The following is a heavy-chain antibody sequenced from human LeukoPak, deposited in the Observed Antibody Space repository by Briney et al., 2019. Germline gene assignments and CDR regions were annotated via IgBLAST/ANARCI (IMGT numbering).Heavy chain of an antibody. Sequence: GGSLRLSCAASGSTVSSNYMSWVRQAPGKGLEWVSVIYTGGPTYYADSVKGRLTISRDISKNTLYLQMHSLRADDTAVYYCARETYNWNGRNALDIWGQGTMVTVSS. CDR1: GSTVSSNY. J-gene: IGHJ3*02. D-gene: IGHD1-20*01. V-gene: IGHV3-53*01. CDR3: ARETYNWNGRNALDI. CDR2: IYTGGPT.